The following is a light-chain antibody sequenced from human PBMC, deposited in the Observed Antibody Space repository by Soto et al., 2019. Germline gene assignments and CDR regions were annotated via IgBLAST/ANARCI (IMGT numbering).Light chain of an antibody. J-gene: IGLJ2*01. CDR2: SDN. CDR1: KSALGGNS. CDR3: AAWDDSLNGPV. V-gene: IGLV1-44*01. Sequence: QSVLTQPPSASGTPGQRVIISCSGSKSALGGNSVNWYQQFPGTAPKLLIYSDNQRPSGVPDRFSASKSGTSASLAISGLQSEDEADYYCAAWDDSLNGPVFGGGTKLTVL.